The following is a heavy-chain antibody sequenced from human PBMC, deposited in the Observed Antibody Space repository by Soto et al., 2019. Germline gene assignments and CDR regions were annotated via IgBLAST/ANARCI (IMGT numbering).Heavy chain of an antibody. CDR2: INPNSGDT. J-gene: IGHJ4*02. D-gene: IGHD6-19*01. V-gene: IGHV1-2*04. CDR1: GYTFTGYY. Sequence: GASVKVSCKASGYTFTGYYMHWVRQAPGQGLEWMGWINPNSGDTNYAQKFQGWVTMTSDTSINTAYMELSRLRSDDTAVYYCARRAVDSGWQTCDYWGQGTLVTVSS. CDR3: ARRAVDSGWQTCDY.